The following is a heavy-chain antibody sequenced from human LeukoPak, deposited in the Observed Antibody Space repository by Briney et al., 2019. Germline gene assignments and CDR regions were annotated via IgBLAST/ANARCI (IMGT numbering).Heavy chain of an antibody. J-gene: IGHJ6*02. Sequence: GGSLRLSCTASGFTFGNYWMHWFRQAPGKGLMWVSHINNDESDTKYADSVEGRFTISKDNARSTLYLQMNSLRADDTAVYYCARDLRCSDGSCYSGYFHYGMDVWGQGTTVSVSS. CDR3: ARDLRCSDGSCYSGYFHYGMDV. D-gene: IGHD2-15*01. CDR1: GFTFGNYW. V-gene: IGHV3-74*01. CDR2: INNDESDT.